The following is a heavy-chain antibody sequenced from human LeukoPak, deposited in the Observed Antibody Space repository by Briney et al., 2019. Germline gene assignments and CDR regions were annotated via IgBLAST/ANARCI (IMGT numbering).Heavy chain of an antibody. D-gene: IGHD3-22*01. CDR2: IYYSGST. CDR3: ARDTYYYDSSGYYYFDY. Sequence: SETLPLTCAVYVDSFSSSSYYWGWIRQPPGKGLEWIGSIYYSGSTYYNPSLKSRVTISVDTSKNQFSLKLSPVTAADTAVYYCARDTYYYDSSGYYYFDYWGQGTLVTVSS. J-gene: IGHJ4*02. V-gene: IGHV4-39*07. CDR1: VDSFSSSSYY.